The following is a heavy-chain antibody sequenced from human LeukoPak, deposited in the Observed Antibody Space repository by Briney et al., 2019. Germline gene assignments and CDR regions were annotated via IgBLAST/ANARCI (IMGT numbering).Heavy chain of an antibody. V-gene: IGHV3-30*01. CDR2: ISYDGSNK. CDR3: ARAGDCSSTSCLDY. Sequence: GGSLRLSCAASGFTFSSYAMHWVRQAPGKGLEWVAVISYDGSNKYYADSVKGRFTISRDNSKNTLYLQANSLRAEDTAVYYCARAGDCSSTSCLDYWGQGTLVTVSS. D-gene: IGHD2-2*01. J-gene: IGHJ4*02. CDR1: GFTFSSYA.